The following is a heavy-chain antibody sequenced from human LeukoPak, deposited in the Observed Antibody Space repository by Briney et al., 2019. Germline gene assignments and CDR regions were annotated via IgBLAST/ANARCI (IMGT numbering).Heavy chain of an antibody. CDR1: GGSISSGGYY. CDR3: ARGGVRRDYDFWSGYHGAHFDY. V-gene: IGHV4-31*03. J-gene: IGHJ4*02. CDR2: IYYSGST. Sequence: SETLSLTCTVSGGSISSGGYYWSSIRQHPGKGLEWIGYIYYSGSTYYNPSLKSRVTISVDTSKNQFSLKLSSLTLADTAVHDCARGGVRRDYDFWSGYHGAHFDYWGQGTLVTVS. D-gene: IGHD3-3*01.